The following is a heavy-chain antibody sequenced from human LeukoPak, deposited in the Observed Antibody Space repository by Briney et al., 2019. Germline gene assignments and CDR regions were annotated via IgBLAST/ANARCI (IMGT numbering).Heavy chain of an antibody. V-gene: IGHV3-20*04. J-gene: IGHJ4*02. Sequence: GGSLRLSCAVSGFTFEDYGMSWVRDLPGKGLEWVSGISWNGGGGYYADSVKGRFTISRDNAKKSLYLQMNSLRAEDTAVYYCARESRGGPFDYWGQGTLVTVSS. CDR3: ARESRGGPFDY. CDR2: ISWNGGGG. CDR1: GFTFEDYG. D-gene: IGHD3-16*01.